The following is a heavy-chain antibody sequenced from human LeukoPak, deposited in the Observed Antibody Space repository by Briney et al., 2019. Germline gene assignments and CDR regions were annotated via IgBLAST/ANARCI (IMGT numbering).Heavy chain of an antibody. CDR3: ARGRSYYGSGDTFDY. CDR2: INHSGST. D-gene: IGHD3-10*01. Sequence: SETLSLTCAVYGGSFSGYYWSWIRQPPGKGLEWIGEINHSGSTNYNPSLKSRVTISVDTSKNQLSLKLSSVAAADTAVYYCARGRSYYGSGDTFDYWGQGTLVTVSS. V-gene: IGHV4-34*01. J-gene: IGHJ4*02. CDR1: GGSFSGYY.